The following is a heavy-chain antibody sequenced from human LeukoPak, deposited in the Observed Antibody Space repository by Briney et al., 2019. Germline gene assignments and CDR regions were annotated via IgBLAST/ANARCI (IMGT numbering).Heavy chain of an antibody. Sequence: GGSLRLSCAASGFTFSSYEMNWVRQAPGKGLEWISYISASGTITHYADSVEGRFTISRDNAKNSLYLQMNSLRAEDTAVYYCARGGVNTMLRGVIRYYYMDVWGKGTTVTISS. J-gene: IGHJ6*03. CDR2: ISASGTIT. V-gene: IGHV3-48*03. CDR3: ARGGVNTMLRGVIRYYYMDV. D-gene: IGHD3-10*01. CDR1: GFTFSSYE.